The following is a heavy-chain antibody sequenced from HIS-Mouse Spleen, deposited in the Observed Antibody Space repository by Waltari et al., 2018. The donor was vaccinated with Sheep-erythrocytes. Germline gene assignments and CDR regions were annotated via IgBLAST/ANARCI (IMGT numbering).Heavy chain of an antibody. Sequence: EVQLVESGGGLVKPGGSLRLSCAASGFTFSSYSMNWVRQAPGKGLEWVSSIRSSRSYISYADSVKGRFTISRDNAKNSLYLQMNSLRAEDTAVYYCARVASGATFDYWGQGTLVTVSS. CDR2: IRSSRSYI. J-gene: IGHJ4*02. D-gene: IGHD1-26*01. CDR3: ARVASGATFDY. CDR1: GFTFSSYS. V-gene: IGHV3-21*01.